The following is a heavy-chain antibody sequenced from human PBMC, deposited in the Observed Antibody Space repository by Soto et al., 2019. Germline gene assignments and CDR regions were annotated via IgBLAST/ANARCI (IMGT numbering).Heavy chain of an antibody. J-gene: IGHJ4*02. CDR3: ARGQRIGVVTTWFDY. D-gene: IGHD3-22*01. CDR1: GGSISSGDYY. Sequence: SVPLCLTWTVSGGSISSGDYYWSRKRKPPGKGLEWIGYIYYSGSTHYNPSLKSRVTISVDTSKNQFSLKLSSVTAADTAAYYCARGQRIGVVTTWFDYWGQGTLVTVSS. V-gene: IGHV4-30-4*08. CDR2: IYYSGST.